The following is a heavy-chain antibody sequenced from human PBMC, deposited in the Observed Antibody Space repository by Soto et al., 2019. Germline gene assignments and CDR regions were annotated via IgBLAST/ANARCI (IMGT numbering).Heavy chain of an antibody. D-gene: IGHD3-16*01. CDR3: ARDLRPRNPSRGYGMDV. Sequence: QVQLVESGGGVVQPGRSLRLSCAASGFTFSSYAMHWVRQAPGKGLEWVAVISYDGSNKYYADSVKGRFTISRDNSKNTLYLQMNSLRAEDTAVYYCARDLRPRNPSRGYGMDVW. V-gene: IGHV3-30-3*01. CDR2: ISYDGSNK. J-gene: IGHJ6*01. CDR1: GFTFSSYA.